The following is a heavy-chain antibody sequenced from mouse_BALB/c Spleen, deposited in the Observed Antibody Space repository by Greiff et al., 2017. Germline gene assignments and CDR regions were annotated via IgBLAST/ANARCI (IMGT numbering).Heavy chain of an antibody. Sequence: EVKLVESGGGLVQPGGSLRLSCATSGFTFSDFYMEWVRQPPGKRLEWIAASRNKANDYTTEYSASVKGRFIVSRDTSQSILYLQMNALRAEDTAIYYCARDAGRSYYYAMDYWGQGTSVTVSS. CDR2: SRNKANDYTT. V-gene: IGHV7-1*02. CDR1: GFTFSDFY. CDR3: ARDAGRSYYYAMDY. D-gene: IGHD4-1*01. J-gene: IGHJ4*01.